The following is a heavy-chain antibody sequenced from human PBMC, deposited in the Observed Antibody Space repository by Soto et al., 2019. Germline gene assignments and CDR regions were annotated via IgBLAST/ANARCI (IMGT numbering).Heavy chain of an antibody. CDR3: ARGLYSSSYSRYYYYGMDV. CDR1: GFTFSSYA. J-gene: IGHJ6*02. Sequence: GGSLRLSCAASGFTFSSYAMHWVRQAPGKGLEWVAVISYDGSNKYYADSVKGRFTISGDNSKNTLYLQMNSLRAEDTAVYYCARGLYSSSYSRYYYYGMDVWGQGTTVTVSS. V-gene: IGHV3-30-3*01. D-gene: IGHD6-13*01. CDR2: ISYDGSNK.